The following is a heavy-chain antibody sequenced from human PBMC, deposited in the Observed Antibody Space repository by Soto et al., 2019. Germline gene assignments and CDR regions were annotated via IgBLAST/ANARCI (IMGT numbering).Heavy chain of an antibody. Sequence: VSCKAFGVTFRSYAISWVRQAPGQSLEWMGWIIPIFGTANYAQQFQGRVTITADESTSTAYMELSSLRSKDTAVYYCARAPSGISTHWGQGSLVTVSS. CDR3: ARAPSGISTH. CDR2: IIPIFGTA. D-gene: IGHD3-3*01. CDR1: GVTFRSYA. J-gene: IGHJ1*01. V-gene: IGHV1-69*01.